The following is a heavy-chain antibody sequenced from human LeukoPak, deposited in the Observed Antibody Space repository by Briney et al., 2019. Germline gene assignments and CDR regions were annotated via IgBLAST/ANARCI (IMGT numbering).Heavy chain of an antibody. Sequence: GGSLRLSCSASGFTFNNFAIHWVRQAPGKGLEWVSAISGSGGSTYYADSVKGRFTISRDNSRNTLYLQVNSLRVEDTAVYYCAKDPLVRGATYDFWGQGTLVTVSS. CDR2: ISGSGGST. D-gene: IGHD3-10*01. V-gene: IGHV3-23*01. CDR1: GFTFNNFA. CDR3: AKDPLVRGATYDF. J-gene: IGHJ4*02.